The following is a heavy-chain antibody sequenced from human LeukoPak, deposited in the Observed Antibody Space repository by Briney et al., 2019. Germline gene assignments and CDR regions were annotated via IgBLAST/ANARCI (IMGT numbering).Heavy chain of an antibody. CDR1: GYFITSGHY. CDR2: IYEAETT. V-gene: IGHV4-38-2*02. Sequence: SETLSLTCTVSGYFITSGHYWGWTRQPPGKGLEWIGDIYEAETTYYNLSLKTHNSISLDTSKNQFSRELSSVTAADTAVYYCAINWSDFDYWGKGILVTVSS. CDR3: AINWSDFDY. J-gene: IGHJ4*02. D-gene: IGHD1-1*01.